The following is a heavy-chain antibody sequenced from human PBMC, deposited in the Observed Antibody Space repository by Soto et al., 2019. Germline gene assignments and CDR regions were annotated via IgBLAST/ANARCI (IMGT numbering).Heavy chain of an antibody. J-gene: IGHJ3*02. D-gene: IGHD1-1*01. V-gene: IGHV3-21*01. CDR3: ARTGTTNAFDI. CDR2: ISSSSSYI. CDR1: GFTFSSYS. Sequence: GGSLRLSCAASGFTFSSYSMNWVRQAPGKGLEWVSSISSSSSYIYYADSVKGRFTISRDSAKNSLYLQMNSLRAEDTAVYYCARTGTTNAFDIWGQGTMVTVSS.